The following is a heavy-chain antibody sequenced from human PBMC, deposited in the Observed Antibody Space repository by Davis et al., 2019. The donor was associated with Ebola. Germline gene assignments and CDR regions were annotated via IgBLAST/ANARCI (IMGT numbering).Heavy chain of an antibody. CDR2: INPHNGNT. V-gene: IGHV1-18*04. J-gene: IGHJ4*02. CDR3: ARAQLPTTSDH. Sequence: ASAKVSCNASAYTFTTYAITCVRQPPGQGLEWMGWINPHNGNTNYAQNAQGRVTMTTDTSTSTAYMEVGSLRSDDTAVYYCARAQLPTTSDHWGQGTLVTVSS. D-gene: IGHD1-1*01. CDR1: AYTFTTYA.